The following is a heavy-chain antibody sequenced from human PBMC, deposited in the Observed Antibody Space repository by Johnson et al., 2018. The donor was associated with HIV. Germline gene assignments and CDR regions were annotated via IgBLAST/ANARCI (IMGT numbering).Heavy chain of an antibody. CDR1: GFTFDDYG. J-gene: IGHJ3*02. D-gene: IGHD6-6*01. V-gene: IGHV3-66*02. CDR3: ARGGGVAARHDAFDI. CDR2: IYSGGSK. Sequence: VQLVESGGGVVQPGRSLRLSCAASGFTFDDYGMSWVRQAPGQGLEWVSVIYSGGSKYYADSVKGRFTISRDNSKNPLYLQTNSLRAEDTAVYYCARGGGVAARHDAFDIWGQGTMVTVSS.